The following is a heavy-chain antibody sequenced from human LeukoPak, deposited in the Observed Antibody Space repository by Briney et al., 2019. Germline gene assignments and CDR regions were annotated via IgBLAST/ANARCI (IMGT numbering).Heavy chain of an antibody. CDR2: ISSSSSYI. Sequence: GGSLRLSCAASGFTFGSYSMNWVRQAPGKGLEWVSSISSSSSYIYYADSVKGRFTISRDNAKNSLYLQMNSLRAEDTAVYYCARARGSGSSPMDVWGKGTTVTVSS. V-gene: IGHV3-21*01. J-gene: IGHJ6*04. CDR1: GFTFGSYS. D-gene: IGHD3-10*01. CDR3: ARARGSGSSPMDV.